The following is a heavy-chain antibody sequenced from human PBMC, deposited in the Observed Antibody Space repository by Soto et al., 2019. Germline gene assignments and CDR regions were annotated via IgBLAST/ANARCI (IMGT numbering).Heavy chain of an antibody. J-gene: IGHJ4*02. CDR1: GFTFSSYS. V-gene: IGHV3-21*01. CDR3: ARGPNSSSWYLYFDY. D-gene: IGHD6-13*01. Sequence: LSLSCAASGFTFSSYSMNWVRQAPGKGLEWVSSISSSSSYIYYADSVKGRFTISRDNAKNSLYLQMNSLRAEDTAVYYCARGPNSSSWYLYFDYWGQGTLVTVSS. CDR2: ISSSSSYI.